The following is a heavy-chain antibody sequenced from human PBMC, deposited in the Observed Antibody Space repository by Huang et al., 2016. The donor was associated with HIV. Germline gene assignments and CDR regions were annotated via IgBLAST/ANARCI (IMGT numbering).Heavy chain of an antibody. CDR3: VRDPRIQSWLNYFDY. V-gene: IGHV3-74*01. CDR1: GFTFSSYW. Sequence: EVQLVESGGGLVQPGGSLRLSCAASGFTFSSYWMHWVRQAPGKGLVWVSRIKSDGSSSGYADSVSGRFTISRDNAKNTLYLQMNSLRAEDTAVYYCVRDPRIQSWLNYFDYWGQGTLVSVSS. CDR2: IKSDGSSS. D-gene: IGHD3-22*01. J-gene: IGHJ4*02.